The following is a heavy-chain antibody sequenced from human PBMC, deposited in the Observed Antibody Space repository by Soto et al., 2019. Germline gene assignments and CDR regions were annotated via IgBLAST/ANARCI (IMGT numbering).Heavy chain of an antibody. V-gene: IGHV3-53*02. Sequence: EVQLVATGGGLIQTGGSLRLSCAASGFIVSSDYMNWVRQAPGKGLEWVSVIYSGGSTYYADSVKGRFTISRDDSKNTLSLQMNSLRVEDTALYYCARASVWTAFDIWGQGTMVTVSS. CDR1: GFIVSSDY. J-gene: IGHJ3*02. D-gene: IGHD1-1*01. CDR3: ARASVWTAFDI. CDR2: IYSGGST.